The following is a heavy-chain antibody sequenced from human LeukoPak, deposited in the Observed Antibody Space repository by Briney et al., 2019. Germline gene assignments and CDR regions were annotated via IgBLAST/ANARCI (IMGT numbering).Heavy chain of an antibody. V-gene: IGHV4-39*01. CDR1: GGSISSSSYY. J-gene: IGHJ4*02. CDR3: LRFLEWSIDY. CDR2: IYYSGST. Sequence: TSETLSLTCTVSGGSISSSSYYWGWIRQPPGKGLEWIGSIYYSGSTYYNPSLKSRVTISVDTSKNQFSLKLSSVTAADTAVYYCLRFLEWSIDYWGQGTLVTVSS. D-gene: IGHD3-3*01.